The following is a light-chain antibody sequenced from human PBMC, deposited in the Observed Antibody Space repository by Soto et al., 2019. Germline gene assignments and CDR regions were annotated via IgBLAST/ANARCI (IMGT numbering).Light chain of an antibody. CDR3: QLSYCSPMST. CDR1: QSISYY. J-gene: IGKJ2*01. CDR2: AAS. Sequence: DIPLTQSPSSLSASVGDRVTITCRASQSISYYLNWYQQKPGKAPNLLIYAASSLQSGVPSRFSGSGSGTDFTLAISSLQPEDFVIYYCQLSYCSPMSTFGQGTKLEIK. V-gene: IGKV1-39*01.